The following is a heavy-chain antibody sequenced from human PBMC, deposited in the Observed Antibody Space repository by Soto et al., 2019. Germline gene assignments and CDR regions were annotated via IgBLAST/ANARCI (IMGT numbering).Heavy chain of an antibody. CDR3: ARGPGI. CDR1: GDSISSGGFF. J-gene: IGHJ4*02. V-gene: IGHV4-31*03. CDR2: IYYSGST. Sequence: SDTLSLTCTVSGDSISSGGFFWNWIRQHPGKGLEWIGYIYYSGSTDYNPSLKSRVTISVDTSKNQFSLKLSSVTAADTAVYYCARGPGIWGQGTLVTVS.